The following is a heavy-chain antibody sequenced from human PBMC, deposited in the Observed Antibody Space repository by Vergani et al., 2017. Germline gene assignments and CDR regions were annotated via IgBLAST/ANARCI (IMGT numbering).Heavy chain of an antibody. J-gene: IGHJ4*02. V-gene: IGHV3-66*01. Sequence: EVQLVESGGGLVQPGGSLRLSCAASGFTVSSNYMSWVRQAPGKGLEWVSVIYSGGSTYYADSVKGRFTISRDNSKNTLYLQMNSLRAEDTAAYYCARDSPEIDSSSFLVWGQGTLVTVSS. CDR1: GFTVSSNY. CDR2: IYSGGST. CDR3: ARDSPEIDSSSFLV. D-gene: IGHD6-6*01.